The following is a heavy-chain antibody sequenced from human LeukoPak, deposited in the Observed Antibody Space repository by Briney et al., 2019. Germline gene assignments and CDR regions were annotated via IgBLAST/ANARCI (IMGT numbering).Heavy chain of an antibody. CDR1: GFTVSSYW. V-gene: IGHV3-7*01. CDR3: AREALVVTAILYYFDY. Sequence: PGGSLRLSCAASGFTVSSYWMSWVRQPPGRGLEWVANIKHDGSEKYYVDSVKGRFTISRDNAKNSLYLQMNSLRAEDTAVYYCAREALVVTAILYYFDYWGQGTLVTVSS. J-gene: IGHJ4*02. CDR2: IKHDGSEK. D-gene: IGHD2-21*02.